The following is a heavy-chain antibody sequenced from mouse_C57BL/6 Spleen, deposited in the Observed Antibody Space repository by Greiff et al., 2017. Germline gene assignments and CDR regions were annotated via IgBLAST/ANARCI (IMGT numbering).Heavy chain of an antibody. D-gene: IGHD1-1*01. J-gene: IGHJ2*01. V-gene: IGHV1-64*01. Sequence: VQLQQSGAELVKPGASVKLSCKASGYTFTSYWMHWVKQRPGQGLEWIGMIHPNSGSTNYNEKFKSKATLTVDKSSSTAYMQLSSLTSEDSAVYYCAITTVVGQDYWGQGTTLTVSS. CDR2: IHPNSGST. CDR3: AITTVVGQDY. CDR1: GYTFTSYW.